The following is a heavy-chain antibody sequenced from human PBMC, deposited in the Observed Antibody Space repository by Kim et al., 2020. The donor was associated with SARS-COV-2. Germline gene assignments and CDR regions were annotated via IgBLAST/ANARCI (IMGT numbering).Heavy chain of an antibody. CDR1: GYTFTSYA. D-gene: IGHD1-26*01. Sequence: ASVKVSCKASGYTFTSYAMHWVRQAPGQRLEWMGWINAGNGNTKYSQKFQGRVTITRDTSASTAYMELSSLRSEDTAVYYCARERVGANNWFDPWGQGTLVTVSS. CDR2: INAGNGNT. CDR3: ARERVGANNWFDP. V-gene: IGHV1-3*01. J-gene: IGHJ5*02.